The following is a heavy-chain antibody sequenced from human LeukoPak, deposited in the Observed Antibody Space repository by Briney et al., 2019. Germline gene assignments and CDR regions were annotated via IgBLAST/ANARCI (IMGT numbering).Heavy chain of an antibody. D-gene: IGHD3-22*01. Sequence: GGSLRLSCAASGFTFSDYYMSWIRQAPGKGLEWVSYISSSGSTIYYADSVKGRFTISRDNAKTSLYLQMNSLRPEDTAVYYCARDGLYYYDSSSIDYWGQGTLVTVSS. CDR1: GFTFSDYY. CDR2: ISSSGSTI. V-gene: IGHV3-11*04. J-gene: IGHJ4*02. CDR3: ARDGLYYYDSSSIDY.